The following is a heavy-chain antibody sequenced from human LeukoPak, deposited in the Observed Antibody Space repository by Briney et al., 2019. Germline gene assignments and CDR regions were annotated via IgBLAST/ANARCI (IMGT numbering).Heavy chain of an antibody. D-gene: IGHD1-14*01. J-gene: IGHJ4*02. CDR3: ARRRSRSYFDY. V-gene: IGHV3-48*01. Sequence: GGSLRLSCAASGFTFSSYSMNWVRQAPGKGLEWVSYISSSSSTIYYADSVKGRFTISRDNAKNSLYLQMNSLRAEDTAVYYCARRRSRSYFDYWGQGTLVTVSS. CDR2: ISSSSSTI. CDR1: GFTFSSYS.